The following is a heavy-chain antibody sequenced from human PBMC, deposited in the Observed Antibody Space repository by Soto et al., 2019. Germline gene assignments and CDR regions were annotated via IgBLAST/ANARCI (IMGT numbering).Heavy chain of an antibody. D-gene: IGHD2-2*02. CDR2: IYYSGNT. V-gene: IGHV4-39*01. Sequence: PSETLSLTCTVSGDSISSVRYYWGWIRQPPGKGLEWIGSIYYSGNTYYNPSLKSRVTISIATSKIQFSLKLSSVTAADTAVCFCARSQLLYNHWFDPWGQGTVVTVSS. CDR1: GDSISSVRYY. CDR3: ARSQLLYNHWFDP. J-gene: IGHJ5*02.